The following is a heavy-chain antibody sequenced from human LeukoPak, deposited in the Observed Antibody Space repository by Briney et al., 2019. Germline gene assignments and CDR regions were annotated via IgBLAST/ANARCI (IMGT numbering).Heavy chain of an antibody. Sequence: GGSLRHSCAASGFTVSSNYMSWVRQAPGKGLEWVSVIYSGGSTYYADSVKGRFTISRDNSKNTLYLQMNSLRAEDTAVYYCARDGSSGWYYFDYWGQGTLVTVSS. CDR1: GFTVSSNY. CDR2: IYSGGST. V-gene: IGHV3-66*01. D-gene: IGHD6-19*01. CDR3: ARDGSSGWYYFDY. J-gene: IGHJ4*02.